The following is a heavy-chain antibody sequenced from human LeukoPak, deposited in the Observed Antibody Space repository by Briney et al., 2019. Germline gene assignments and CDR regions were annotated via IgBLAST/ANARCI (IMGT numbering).Heavy chain of an antibody. CDR2: ISYDGSNK. V-gene: IGHV3-30-3*01. CDR3: AREEWYYFDY. Sequence: GGSLRLSCVASGFTFNTYAIHWVHQAPGKGLEWVAVISYDGSNKYYEDSVKGRFTISRDNSKNTLYLQMNSLRAEDMAVYYCAREEWYYFDYWGQGTLVTVSS. J-gene: IGHJ4*02. D-gene: IGHD3-3*01. CDR1: GFTFNTYA.